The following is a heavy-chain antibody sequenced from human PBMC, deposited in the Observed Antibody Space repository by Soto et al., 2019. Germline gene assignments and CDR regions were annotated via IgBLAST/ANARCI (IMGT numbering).Heavy chain of an antibody. V-gene: IGHV4-39*01. CDR1: GGSISSSSYY. CDR2: IYYSGST. J-gene: IGHJ4*02. CDR3: ARHPEYYYDSSGYYSRLGYFDY. D-gene: IGHD3-22*01. Sequence: SETLSLTCTVSGGSISSSSYYWGWIRQPPGKGLEWIGSIYYSGSTYYNPSLKSRVTISVDTSKNRFSLKLSSVTAADTAVYYCARHPEYYYDSSGYYSRLGYFDYWGQGTLVTVSS.